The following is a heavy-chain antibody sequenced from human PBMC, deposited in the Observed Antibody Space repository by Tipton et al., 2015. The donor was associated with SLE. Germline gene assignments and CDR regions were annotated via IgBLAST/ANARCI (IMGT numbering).Heavy chain of an antibody. CDR1: GGSISSYY. CDR2: IYTSGST. V-gene: IGHV4-4*07. J-gene: IGHJ4*02. D-gene: IGHD1-7*01. CDR3: ARGPNWNYFLDY. Sequence: LRLSCTVSGGSISSYYWSWIRQPAGKGLEWIGRIYTSGSTNYNPSLKSRVTMSVDTSKNQFSLKLSSVTAADTAVYYCARGPNWNYFLDYWGQGTLVTVSS.